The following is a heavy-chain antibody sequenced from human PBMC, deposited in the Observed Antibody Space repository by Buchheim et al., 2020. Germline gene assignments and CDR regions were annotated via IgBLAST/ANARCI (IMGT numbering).Heavy chain of an antibody. Sequence: QVQLVESGGGVVQPGRSLRLSCAASGFTFSSYAMHWVRQAPGKGLEWVAVISYDGSNKYYADSVKGRFTISRDNSKITLYLQMNSLRAEDTAVYYCARGHQYYYGSGSYFDYWGQGTL. D-gene: IGHD3-10*01. CDR2: ISYDGSNK. V-gene: IGHV3-30*04. J-gene: IGHJ4*02. CDR3: ARGHQYYYGSGSYFDY. CDR1: GFTFSSYA.